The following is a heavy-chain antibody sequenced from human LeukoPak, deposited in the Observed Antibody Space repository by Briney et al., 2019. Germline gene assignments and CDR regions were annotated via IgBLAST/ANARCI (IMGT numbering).Heavy chain of an antibody. D-gene: IGHD3-3*01. CDR3: AKTSLTYYDFWSGLSNDDY. V-gene: IGHV3-30*02. CDR2: IRYDGSNK. Sequence: PGGSLRLSCAASGFTFSSYGMHWVRQAPGKGLEWVAFIRYDGSNKYYADSVKGRFTISRDNSKNTLYLQMNSPRAEDTAVYYCAKTSLTYYDFWSGLSNDDYWGQGTLVTVSS. CDR1: GFTFSSYG. J-gene: IGHJ4*02.